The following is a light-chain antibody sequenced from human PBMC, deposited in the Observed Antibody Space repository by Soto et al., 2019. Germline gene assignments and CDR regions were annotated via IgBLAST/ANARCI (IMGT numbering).Light chain of an antibody. CDR3: QTWGTGTVV. Sequence: QSVLTQSPSASASLGAAVKLTCILSSGHSSYAIAWHQQQPEKGPRYLMKLNSDGSHSKGDGIPDRFSGSSSGAERYLTISSLQSEDEADYYCQTWGTGTVVFGGGTKLTVL. J-gene: IGLJ2*01. CDR2: LNSDGSH. CDR1: SGHSSYA. V-gene: IGLV4-69*01.